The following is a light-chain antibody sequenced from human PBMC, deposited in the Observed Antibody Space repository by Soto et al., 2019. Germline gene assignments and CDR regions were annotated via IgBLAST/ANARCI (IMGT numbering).Light chain of an antibody. CDR2: GVT. Sequence: QSVLTQPASVSGSPGQSITISCTGTGSDVGAYYSVSWYQHHPGKAPKLIIYGVTNRPSGVSNRFSGSKSGNTASLTISGLQAEDEADYHCSSYTSGSSHYVFGPGSKVTGL. CDR1: GSDVGAYYS. V-gene: IGLV2-14*01. CDR3: SSYTSGSSHYV. J-gene: IGLJ1*01.